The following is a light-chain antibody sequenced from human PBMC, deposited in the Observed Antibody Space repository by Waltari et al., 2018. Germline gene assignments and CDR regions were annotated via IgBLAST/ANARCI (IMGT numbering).Light chain of an antibody. CDR2: DNS. CDR3: QSYDSSLSRYVV. V-gene: IGLV1-40*01. Sequence: QSVLTQPPSVSGAPGQRVTIPCTGSSSNIGAGYDLHWYQQLPGTAPKLLIYDNSNRPSGVPDRFSGSKSGTSASLAITGLQAEDEADYYCQSYDSSLSRYVVFGGGTKLTVL. J-gene: IGLJ2*01. CDR1: SSNIGAGYD.